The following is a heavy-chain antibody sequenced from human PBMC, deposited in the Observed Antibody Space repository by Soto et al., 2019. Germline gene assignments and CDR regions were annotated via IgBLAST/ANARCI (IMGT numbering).Heavy chain of an antibody. V-gene: IGHV1-69*12. J-gene: IGHJ4*02. D-gene: IGHD5-12*01. Sequence: QVQLVQSGAEVKKPGSSVKVSCKASGDTFTIFAISWVRQAPGQGLEWMGGIIPTIGTTNYAQRFQGSTTITGDESTGTAYMELSSLKSEGTAVYYCARALGSGYEPGDYWGQGTLVTVSS. CDR2: IIPTIGTT. CDR3: ARALGSGYEPGDY. CDR1: GDTFTIFA.